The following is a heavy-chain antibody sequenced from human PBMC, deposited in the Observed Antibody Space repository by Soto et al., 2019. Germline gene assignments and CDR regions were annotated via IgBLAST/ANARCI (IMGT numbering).Heavy chain of an antibody. CDR1: GFTFTSYA. D-gene: IGHD1-1*01. J-gene: IGHJ4*02. V-gene: IGHV1-3*01. CDR3: AREGTYY. Sequence: QVQLVQSGAEVKKPGASVKVSCKASGFTFTSYAMHWVRQAPGQRLEWMGWINAGNGNTKYSQRFQGRVTITRDTSASIAYMELSSLRSEDTAVYSCAREGTYYWGQGTLATVSS. CDR2: INAGNGNT.